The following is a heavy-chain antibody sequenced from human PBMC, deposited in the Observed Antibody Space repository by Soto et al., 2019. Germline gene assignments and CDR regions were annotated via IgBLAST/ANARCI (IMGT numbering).Heavy chain of an antibody. CDR2: VTANGGST. D-gene: IGHD2-21*02. CDR1: GFTFSVYA. CDR3: ASLGVGDWANYYYYYGMDV. J-gene: IGHJ6*02. Sequence: EVQLLESGGGFVQPGGSLRLSCAATGFTFSVYAMTWVRHAPGKGLEWVSAVTANGGSTYSADSVKGRFTISRDNSKNTLFLQMNSLRAEDTAVYYCASLGVGDWANYYYYYGMDVWGQGTTVTVSS. V-gene: IGHV3-23*01.